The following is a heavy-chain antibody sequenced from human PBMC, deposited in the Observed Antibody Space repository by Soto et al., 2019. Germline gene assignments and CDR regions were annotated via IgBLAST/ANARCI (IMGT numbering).Heavy chain of an antibody. D-gene: IGHD3-10*01. CDR1: GYTFASYG. J-gene: IGHJ5*02. V-gene: IGHV1-18*01. Sequence: GASVKVSCKASGYTFASYGISWVRQAPGQGLEWMGWSSAYNGNTNYAQKLQGRVTMTTDTSTSTAYMELRSLGSDDTAVYYCAREYDYGSGGASWGQRTLVTVS. CDR3: AREYDYGSGGAS. CDR2: SSAYNGNT.